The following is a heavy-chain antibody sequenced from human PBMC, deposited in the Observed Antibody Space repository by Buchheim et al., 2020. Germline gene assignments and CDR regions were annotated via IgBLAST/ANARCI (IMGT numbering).Heavy chain of an antibody. Sequence: QLQLQESGPGLVKPSETLSLTCTVSGGSISSSSYYWGWIRQPPGKGLEWIGSIYYSGSTYYNPSLKSRVTISVETSKNQFSLKLSSVTAADTAVYYCARWSSGCSGGSCYSGFDYWGQGTL. D-gene: IGHD2-15*01. CDR1: GGSISSSSYY. J-gene: IGHJ4*02. V-gene: IGHV4-39*01. CDR3: ARWSSGCSGGSCYSGFDY. CDR2: IYYSGST.